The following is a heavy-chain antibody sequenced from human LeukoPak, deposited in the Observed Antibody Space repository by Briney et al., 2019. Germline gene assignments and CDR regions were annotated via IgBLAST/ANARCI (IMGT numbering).Heavy chain of an antibody. V-gene: IGHV4-30-4*08. D-gene: IGHD3-22*01. Sequence: SETLSLTCTVSGGSISSSSYYWGWIRQPPGKGLEWIGYIYYSGSTYYNPSLKSRVTISVDTSKNQFSLKLSSVTAADTAVYYCARDSTDYYDSSGYYYWGQGTLVTVSS. J-gene: IGHJ4*02. CDR2: IYYSGST. CDR3: ARDSTDYYDSSGYYY. CDR1: GGSISSSSYY.